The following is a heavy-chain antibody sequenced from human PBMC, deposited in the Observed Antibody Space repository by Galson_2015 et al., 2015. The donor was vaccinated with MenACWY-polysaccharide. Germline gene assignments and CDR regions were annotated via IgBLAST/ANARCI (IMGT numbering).Heavy chain of an antibody. CDR2: SGRGGGL. J-gene: IGHJ4*02. CDR3: AKVGPRSSWTMGLDY. Sequence: SLRLSCAASGFSFSAYGMSWVRQAPGRGLEWVSGSGRGGGLYYADSVKGRFTVSRDNSKNPLYLQMNNLRAEDTAVYYCAKVGPRSSWTMGLDYWGQGTLVTVSS. D-gene: IGHD6-13*01. CDR1: GFSFSAYG. V-gene: IGHV3-23*01.